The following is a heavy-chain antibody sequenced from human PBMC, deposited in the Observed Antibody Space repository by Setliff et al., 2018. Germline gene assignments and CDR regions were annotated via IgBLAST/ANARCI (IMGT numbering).Heavy chain of an antibody. V-gene: IGHV1-69*10. Sequence: SVKVSCKASGGTFSSYAISWVRQAPGQGLEWMGGIIPLLDVAKYAEKFKGRVTITADKSTSTAYVELSSLRPEDRAVYYCARIRLCGGRVICPPGRYVDVWGKGTTVTV. D-gene: IGHD2-15*01. J-gene: IGHJ6*03. CDR1: GGTFSSYA. CDR3: ARIRLCGGRVICPPGRYVDV. CDR2: IIPLLDVA.